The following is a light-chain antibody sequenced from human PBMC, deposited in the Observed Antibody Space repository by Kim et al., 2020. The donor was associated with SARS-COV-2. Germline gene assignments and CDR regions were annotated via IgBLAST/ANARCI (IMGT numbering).Light chain of an antibody. Sequence: STPTSLTGTSSDVGCDNYVSCHHHHPGKPPKLMIYEVSCRPSGVPDRFSGSKSGDTASLTVSGLQADDEADYYCSSYAGSNNFVFGGGTQLTVL. CDR1: SSDVGCDNY. J-gene: IGLJ2*01. CDR3: SSYAGSNNFV. CDR2: EVS. V-gene: IGLV2-8*01.